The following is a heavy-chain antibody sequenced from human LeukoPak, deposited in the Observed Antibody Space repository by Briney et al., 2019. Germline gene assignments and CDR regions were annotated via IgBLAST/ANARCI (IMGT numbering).Heavy chain of an antibody. CDR3: AREGPWRDYDSSGYYYMDV. V-gene: IGHV4-34*01. CDR2: INHSGST. J-gene: IGHJ6*03. Sequence: SETLSLTCAVYGGSFSGYYWSWIRQPPGPGLEWIGEINHSGSTNYNPSLKSRVTISVDTSKNQFSLKLSSVTAADTAVYYCAREGPWRDYDSSGYYYMDVWGKGTTVTVSS. CDR1: GGSFSGYY. D-gene: IGHD3-22*01.